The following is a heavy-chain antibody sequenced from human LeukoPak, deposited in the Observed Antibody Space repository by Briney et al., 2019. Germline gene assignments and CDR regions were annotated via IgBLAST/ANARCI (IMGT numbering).Heavy chain of an antibody. J-gene: IGHJ5*02. CDR3: ARDLKRSRARWENLGFDP. CDR2: IYHSGST. CDR1: GYSISSGYY. Sequence: SETLSLTCTVSGYSISSGYYWGWIRQPPGKGLEWIGSIYHSGSTYYNPSLKSRVTISVDTSKNQFSLKLSSVTAADTAVYYCARDLKRSRARWENLGFDPWGQGTLVTVSS. D-gene: IGHD1-26*01. V-gene: IGHV4-38-2*02.